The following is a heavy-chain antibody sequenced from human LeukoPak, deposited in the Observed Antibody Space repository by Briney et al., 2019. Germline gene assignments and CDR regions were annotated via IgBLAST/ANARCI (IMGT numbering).Heavy chain of an antibody. D-gene: IGHD5-12*01. J-gene: IGHJ4*02. Sequence: PSETLSLTCTVSDDSISDYYRGWIRQPPGKGLEWIGYFHNSGTSTYNPSLKSRVTISADTSKNQFSLKLSSVTAADTAVYYCARGYSGYDSWYWGQGTLVTVSS. CDR3: ARGYSGYDSWY. CDR2: FHNSGTS. CDR1: DDSISDYY. V-gene: IGHV4-59*01.